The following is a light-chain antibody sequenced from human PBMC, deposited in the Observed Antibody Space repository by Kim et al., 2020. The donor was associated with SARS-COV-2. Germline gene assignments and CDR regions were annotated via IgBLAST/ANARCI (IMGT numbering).Light chain of an antibody. J-gene: IGKJ4*01. V-gene: IGKV1-39*01. Sequence: APVGDSAPITCRASQSISTNLNWYQQKSGKAPKLLIYAASSLQGGVPSRFSGSGSGTDFTLTISSLQPEDSATYYCQQSNSTPLTFGGGTKVDIK. CDR2: AAS. CDR3: QQSNSTPLT. CDR1: QSISTN.